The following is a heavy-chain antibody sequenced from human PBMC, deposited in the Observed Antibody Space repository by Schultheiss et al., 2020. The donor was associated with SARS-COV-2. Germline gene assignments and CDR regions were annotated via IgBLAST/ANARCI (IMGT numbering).Heavy chain of an antibody. D-gene: IGHD6-19*01. J-gene: IGHJ4*02. CDR2: ISAYNGNT. CDR3: ARVEYSSGWYDGDY. CDR1: GYTFTGYY. V-gene: IGHV1-18*04. Sequence: ASVKVSCKASGYTFTGYYMHWVRQAPGQGLEWMGWISAYNGNTNYAQKLQGRVTMTTDTSTSTAYMELRSLRSDDTAVYYCARVEYSSGWYDGDYWGQGTLVTVSS.